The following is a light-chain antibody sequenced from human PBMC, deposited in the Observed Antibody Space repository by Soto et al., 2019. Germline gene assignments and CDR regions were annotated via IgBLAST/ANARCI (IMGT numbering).Light chain of an antibody. CDR2: EVR. J-gene: IGLJ1*01. V-gene: IGLV2-14*01. CDR1: MRDVGAYNL. CDR3: ISYTDRQSYL. Sequence: QSALTQPASVSGSAGQSITISCSGTMRDVGAYNLVSWYQQHPGTAPKLIIYEVRNRPSGISSRFSGSRSGITASLTISGLQTEDEADYYCISYTDRQSYLFGTGTKLTVL.